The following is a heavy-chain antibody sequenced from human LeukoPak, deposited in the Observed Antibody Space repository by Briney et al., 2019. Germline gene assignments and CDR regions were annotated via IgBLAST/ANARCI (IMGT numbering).Heavy chain of an antibody. Sequence: SETLSLTCAVSSGSINSSNWWSWVRQPPGKGLEWIGEIYPSGSTNYNPSLKSRVTIAVDTSKNQFSLKLRSVPAADTAVYHCARIHGSGTYYNPQNWFDPWGQGTLVTVST. D-gene: IGHD3-10*01. CDR3: ARIHGSGTYYNPQNWFDP. CDR1: SGSINSSNW. CDR2: IYPSGST. J-gene: IGHJ5*02. V-gene: IGHV4-4*02.